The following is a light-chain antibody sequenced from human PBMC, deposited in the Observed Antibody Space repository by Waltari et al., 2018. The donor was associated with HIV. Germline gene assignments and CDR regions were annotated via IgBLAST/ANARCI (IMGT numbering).Light chain of an antibody. CDR3: QQYIDYPYT. CDR1: QSISSW. V-gene: IGKV1-5*03. J-gene: IGKJ2*01. Sequence: DIHMTQSHSTLSASVGDRVTITCRASQSISSWLAWYQQKPGKAPNLLIYKASSLESGVPSRFSGSGSGTEFTLTISSLQPDDFATYYCQQYIDYPYTFGQGTKLEIK. CDR2: KAS.